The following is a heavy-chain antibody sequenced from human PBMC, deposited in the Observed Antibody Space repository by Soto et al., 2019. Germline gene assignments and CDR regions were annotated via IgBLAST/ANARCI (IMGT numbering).Heavy chain of an antibody. CDR2: IRSKAYGGTT. D-gene: IGHD5-18*01. V-gene: IGHV3-49*03. J-gene: IGHJ6*02. Sequence: QPGGSLRLSCTASGFTFGDYAMSWFRQAPGKGLEWVGFIRSKAYGGTTEYAASVKGRFTISRDDSKSIAYLQMNSLKTEDTVVYYCTRIGSAMVMVSMGMDVWGQGTTVTVSS. CDR1: GFTFGDYA. CDR3: TRIGSAMVMVSMGMDV.